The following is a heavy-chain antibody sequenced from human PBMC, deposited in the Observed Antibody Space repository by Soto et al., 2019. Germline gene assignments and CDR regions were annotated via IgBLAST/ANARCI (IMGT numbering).Heavy chain of an antibody. V-gene: IGHV4-34*01. CDR1: DGSFSGYY. J-gene: IGHJ4*02. CDR3: ARAGAATLSDY. Sequence: LQTLSLTCAVYDGSFSGYYWSCIRQPPGKGLEWIGEINHSGSTNYNPSLKSRVTISVDTSKNQFSLKLSPVTAADTAVYYCARAGAATLSDYWGQGTLVTVSS. D-gene: IGHD2-15*01. CDR2: INHSGST.